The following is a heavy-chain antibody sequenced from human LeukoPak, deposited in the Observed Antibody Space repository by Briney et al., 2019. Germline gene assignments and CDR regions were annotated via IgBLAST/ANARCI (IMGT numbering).Heavy chain of an antibody. CDR1: GFTFDDYD. J-gene: IGHJ4*02. CDR3: AGVATGTDYYFDY. Sequence: GGTLRLPCAASGFTFDDYDMSCVPKAPGKGLVGGPGINWNGGSTVYADAVKDRFTISRDNAKNSLYLQTNNLGAEGTASYYRAGVATGTDYYFDYWGQGTLVTVSS. V-gene: IGHV3-20*04. CDR2: INWNGGST. D-gene: IGHD3-10*01.